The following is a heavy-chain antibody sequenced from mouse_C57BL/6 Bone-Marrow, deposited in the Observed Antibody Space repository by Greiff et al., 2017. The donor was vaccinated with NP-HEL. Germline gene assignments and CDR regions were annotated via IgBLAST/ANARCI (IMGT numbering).Heavy chain of an antibody. J-gene: IGHJ4*01. V-gene: IGHV5-12*01. CDR2: ISNGGGST. CDR1: GFTFSDYY. CDR3: ARHVGLRRYYAMDY. D-gene: IGHD2-4*01. Sequence: EVKLMESGGGLVQPGGSLKLSCAASGFTFSDYYMYWVRQTPEKRLEWVAYISNGGGSTYFPDTVQGRFPISRDNAKNTLYLQMSRLKSEDTAMYYCARHVGLRRYYAMDYGGQGTSVTVSS.